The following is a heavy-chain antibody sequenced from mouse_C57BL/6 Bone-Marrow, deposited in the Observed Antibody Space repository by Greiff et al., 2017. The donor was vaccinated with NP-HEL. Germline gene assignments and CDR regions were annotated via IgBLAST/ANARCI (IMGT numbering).Heavy chain of an antibody. Sequence: VKVVESGPGLVQPSQSLSITCTVSGFSLTSYGVHWVRQSPGKGLEWLGVIWSGGSTDYNAAFIYRLSISKDNSKRQVFSKMNRRQADDTAIYYCARETGGAYWGQGTLVTVSA. CDR1: GFSLTSYG. CDR2: IWSGGST. CDR3: ARETGGAY. V-gene: IGHV2-2*01. J-gene: IGHJ3*01.